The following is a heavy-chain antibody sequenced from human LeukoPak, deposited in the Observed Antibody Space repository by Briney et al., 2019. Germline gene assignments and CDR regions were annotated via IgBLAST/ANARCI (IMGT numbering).Heavy chain of an antibody. CDR3: ARAAYCSGATCYSGNFQD. J-gene: IGHJ1*01. D-gene: IGHD2-15*01. V-gene: IGHV4-59*01. Sequence: SETLSLTCIVSGGSISNYYWNWIRQPPGKGLEWIGYIYYTGNTNYNPSLASRVTISMVTSRTHFSLNLRSVTAADTAVYYCARAAYCSGATCYSGNFQDWGQGTLVTVSS. CDR2: IYYTGNT. CDR1: GGSISNYY.